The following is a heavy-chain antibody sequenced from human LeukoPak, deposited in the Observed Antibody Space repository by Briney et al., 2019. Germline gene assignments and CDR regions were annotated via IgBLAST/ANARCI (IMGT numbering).Heavy chain of an antibody. CDR3: ARGPYGSGSYYTD. V-gene: IGHV3-64*01. Sequence: GGSLRLSCAASGFTFSSYAMHWVRQAPGKGLEYVSAISSNGGSTYYANFVKGRFTISRDNSKNTLYLQMGSLRAEDMAEYYFARGPYGSGSYYTDWGQGTLVTVSS. J-gene: IGHJ4*02. D-gene: IGHD3-10*01. CDR1: GFTFSSYA. CDR2: ISSNGGST.